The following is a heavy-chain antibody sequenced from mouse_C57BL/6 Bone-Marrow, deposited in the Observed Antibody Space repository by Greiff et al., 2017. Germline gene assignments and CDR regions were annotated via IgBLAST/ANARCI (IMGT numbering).Heavy chain of an antibody. D-gene: IGHD2-2*01. J-gene: IGHJ4*01. CDR3: ARQGVRGAMDY. V-gene: IGHV1-76*01. Sequence: QVHVKQSGAELVRPGASVKLSCKASGYTFTDYYINWVKQRPGQGLEWIARIYPGSGNTYYNEKFKGKATLTAEKSSSTAYMQLSSLTSEDSAVYFCARQGVRGAMDYWGQGTSVTVSS. CDR1: GYTFTDYY. CDR2: IYPGSGNT.